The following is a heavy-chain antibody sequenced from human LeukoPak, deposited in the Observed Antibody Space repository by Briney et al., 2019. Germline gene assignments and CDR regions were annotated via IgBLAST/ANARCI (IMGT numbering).Heavy chain of an antibody. CDR3: ARYCSGGSCYSNLIFDD. CDR2: INHSGST. V-gene: IGHV4-34*01. J-gene: IGHJ4*02. CDR1: GGSFSAYY. D-gene: IGHD2-15*01. Sequence: PSETLSLTCAVSGGSFSAYYWSWIRQPPGKGLEWIGDINHSGSTNYNPSLKSRVTISVDTSKNQFSLKLSSVTAADTAVYYCARYCSGGSCYSNLIFDDWGQGTLVTVSS.